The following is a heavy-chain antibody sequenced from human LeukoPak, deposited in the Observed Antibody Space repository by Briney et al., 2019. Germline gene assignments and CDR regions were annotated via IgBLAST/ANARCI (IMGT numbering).Heavy chain of an antibody. CDR3: ARGSWSYQPEWFDP. CDR1: GYTFTSYD. CDR2: MNPNSGNT. D-gene: IGHD1-14*01. J-gene: IGHJ5*02. V-gene: IGHV1-8*01. Sequence: ASVKVSCKASGYTFTSYDINWVRQATGQGLEWMGWMNPNSGNTGYAQKFQGRVTMTRNTSISAACMELSSLRSEDTAVYYCARGSWSYQPEWFDPWGQGTLVTVSS.